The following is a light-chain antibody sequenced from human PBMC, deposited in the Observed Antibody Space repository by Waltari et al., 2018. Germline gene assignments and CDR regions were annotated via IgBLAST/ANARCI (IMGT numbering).Light chain of an antibody. V-gene: IGKV3-11*01. CDR2: DAT. CDR1: QSVSSY. Sequence: EIVLTQSPATLSLSPGERATLSSRASQSVSSYLALYQQKPGQAPRVLIYDATNRATGIPARFSGSGSGTDFTLTISSLEPEDFAVYYCQQRSNWPYTFGQGTKLEIK. J-gene: IGKJ2*01. CDR3: QQRSNWPYT.